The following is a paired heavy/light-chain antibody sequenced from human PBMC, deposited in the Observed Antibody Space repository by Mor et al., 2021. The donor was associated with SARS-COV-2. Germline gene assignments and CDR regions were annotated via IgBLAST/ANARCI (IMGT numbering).Heavy chain of an antibody. Sequence: QVQLVESGGGVVQPGRSLRLSCAASGFTLSSYGIHWVRQAPGKGLEWVVVTLPDGSNKFYEDSVKGRFTISRDDSNNMLHLQMNNLKTEDTAVYFCAKDPQFCSGGKCYVGFDLWGQGILVTVSA. J-gene: IGHJ4*02. CDR2: TLPDGSNK. CDR1: GFTLSSYG. D-gene: IGHD2-15*01. CDR3: AKDPQFCSGGKCYVGFDL. V-gene: IGHV3-30*18.
Light chain of an antibody. Sequence: ATQMTQSPSSLSASVGDTVTITCRASQFSRNDVGWYQQKPGKAPKLLIYGASTLQNGVPSRFSGSGSGTDFTFTISSLQPEDFATYYCLQDYTYPLTFGGGTKVEIK. CDR3: LQDYTYPLT. CDR2: GAS. V-gene: IGKV1-6*01. CDR1: QFSRND. J-gene: IGKJ4*01.